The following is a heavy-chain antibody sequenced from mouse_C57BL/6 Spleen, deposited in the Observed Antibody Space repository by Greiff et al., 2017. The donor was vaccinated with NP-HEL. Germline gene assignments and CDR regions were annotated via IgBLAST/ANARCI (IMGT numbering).Heavy chain of an antibody. J-gene: IGHJ2*01. CDR1: GYTFTSYG. CDR2: IYPRSGNT. D-gene: IGHD1-1*01. Sequence: QVQLQQSGAELARPGASVKLSCKASGYTFTSYGISWVKQRTGQGLEWIGEIYPRSGNTYYNEKFKGKATLTADKSSSTAYMELRSLTSEDSAVYFCARYYYGSTLPVYYFDYWGQGTTLTVSS. V-gene: IGHV1-81*01. CDR3: ARYYYGSTLPVYYFDY.